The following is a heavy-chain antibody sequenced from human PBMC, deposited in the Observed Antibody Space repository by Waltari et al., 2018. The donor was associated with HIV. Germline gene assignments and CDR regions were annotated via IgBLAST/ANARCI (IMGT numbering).Heavy chain of an antibody. CDR1: GGSISSSSYY. V-gene: IGHV4-39*07. D-gene: IGHD3-16*01. Sequence: QLQLQESGPGLVKPSETLSLTCTVSGGSISSSSYYWGWIRQPPGKGLEWIGSIYYSGSTYYNPSLKSRVTISVDTSKNQFSLKLSSVTAADTAVYYCASTPRGERWLHPGWYFDLWGRGTLVTVSS. J-gene: IGHJ2*01. CDR2: IYYSGST. CDR3: ASTPRGERWLHPGWYFDL.